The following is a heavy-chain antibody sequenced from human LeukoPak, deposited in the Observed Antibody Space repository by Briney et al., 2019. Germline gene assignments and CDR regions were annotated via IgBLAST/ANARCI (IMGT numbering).Heavy chain of an antibody. CDR2: ISALDGNT. CDR1: GYTFTTYA. V-gene: IGHV1-18*01. Sequence: APVRVSCKASGYTFTTYAIIWVSQAPGQRLECMGWISALDGNTNYAQTLPGRVTMTTDTSTITAYMERRSLRSDDTSVYYCARVVVVERVFDYWGQGTLVTVAS. J-gene: IGHJ4*02. CDR3: ARVVVVERVFDY. D-gene: IGHD2-15*01.